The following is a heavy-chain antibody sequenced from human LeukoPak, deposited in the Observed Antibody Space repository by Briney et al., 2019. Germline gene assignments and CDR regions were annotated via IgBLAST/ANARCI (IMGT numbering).Heavy chain of an antibody. Sequence: ASVKVSCKASGYTFTSYDINWVRQATGQGLEWMGWMNPNSGNTSYAQKFQGRVTMTRNTSISTAYMELSSLRSEDTAVYYCARGGYYYGSGSPIYYYYYMDVWGKGTTVTVSS. CDR2: MNPNSGNT. CDR1: GYTFTSYD. D-gene: IGHD3-10*01. CDR3: ARGGYYYGSGSPIYYYYYMDV. V-gene: IGHV1-8*01. J-gene: IGHJ6*03.